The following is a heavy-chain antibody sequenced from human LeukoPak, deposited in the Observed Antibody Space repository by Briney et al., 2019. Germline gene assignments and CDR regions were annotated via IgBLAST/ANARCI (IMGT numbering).Heavy chain of an antibody. CDR3: ASLGTLVP. V-gene: IGHV3-74*01. CDR1: GFTFSTYL. Sequence: GGSLRLSCAASGFTFSTYLMHWVRQAPGKGLVWVSRINTDGGITYADSVKGRFTISRDNAKNTLYLQMNSLRDEDTAVYYCASLGTLVPWGQGTLVTVSS. CDR2: INTDGGIT. J-gene: IGHJ5*02. D-gene: IGHD3-9*01.